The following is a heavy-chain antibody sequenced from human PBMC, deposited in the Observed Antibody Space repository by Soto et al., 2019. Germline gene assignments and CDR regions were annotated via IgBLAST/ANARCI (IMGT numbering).Heavy chain of an antibody. V-gene: IGHV3-21*01. J-gene: IGHJ4*02. CDR3: VRARSIDSRPDX. D-gene: IGHD3-22*01. CDR1: GFTFSLYS. CDR2: ITSSSSYI. Sequence: GGSLRLSCAASGFTFSLYSMIWVRQAPGKGLEWVESITSSSSYIYYEYSLKGRFTISIDNAKNSLFLQLDSLRAEDTAVYFCVRARSIDSRPDXWGQGTLVTVSX.